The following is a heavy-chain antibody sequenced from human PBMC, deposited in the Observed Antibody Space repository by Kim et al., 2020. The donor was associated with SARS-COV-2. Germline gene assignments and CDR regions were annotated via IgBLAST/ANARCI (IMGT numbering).Heavy chain of an antibody. V-gene: IGHV4-31*03. J-gene: IGHJ6*02. D-gene: IGHD3-3*01. CDR3: ARAHRTIVGVVECMDV. CDR2: IYYSGST. CDR1: GGSISSGGYY. Sequence: SETLSLTCTVSGGSISSGGYYWSWIRQHPGKGLEWIGYIYYSGSTYYNPSLKSRVTISVDTSKNQFSLKLSSVTAADTAVYYCARAHRTIVGVVECMDVWGQGTTVTVSS.